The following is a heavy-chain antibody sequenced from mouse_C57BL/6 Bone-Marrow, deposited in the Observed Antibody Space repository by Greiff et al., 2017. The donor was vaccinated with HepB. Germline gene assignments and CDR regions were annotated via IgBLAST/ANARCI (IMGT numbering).Heavy chain of an antibody. Sequence: QVHVKQSGPELVKPGASVKISCKASGYAFSSSWMNWVKQRPGKGLEWIGRIYPGDGDTNYNGKFKGKATLTADKSSSTAYMQLSSLTSEDSAVYFCARYKGWFAYWGQGTLVTVSA. D-gene: IGHD1-3*01. J-gene: IGHJ3*01. V-gene: IGHV1-82*01. CDR2: IYPGDGDT. CDR3: ARYKGWFAY. CDR1: GYAFSSSW.